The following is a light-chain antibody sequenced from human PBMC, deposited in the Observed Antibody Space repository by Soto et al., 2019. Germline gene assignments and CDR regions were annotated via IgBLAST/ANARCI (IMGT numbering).Light chain of an antibody. CDR1: SSDVGGYNY. V-gene: IGLV2-14*01. CDR3: VSYTSSTTLV. J-gene: IGLJ2*01. CDR2: EVR. Sequence: QSVLAQPASVSGSPGQSITISCTGTSSDVGGYNYVSWYQQHPGKAPKLIIYEVRQRPSGVAPRFSGSKSGNTSSLTISGLQDEDEAYYYCVSYTSSTTLVFGGGTKLTVL.